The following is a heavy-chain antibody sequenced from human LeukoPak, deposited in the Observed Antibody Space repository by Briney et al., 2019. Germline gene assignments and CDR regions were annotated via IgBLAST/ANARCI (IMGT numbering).Heavy chain of an antibody. CDR3: ARGDLITTFGVVSPGYFDY. Sequence: GGSLRLSCAASGFTFNTYSMNWVRQAPGKGLEWVSSISSSSNYIYYADSVKGRFTISRDNAKNSLYLQMNSLRAEDTAVYYCARGDLITTFGVVSPGYFDYWGQGTLVTVSS. D-gene: IGHD3-3*01. CDR1: GFTFNTYS. V-gene: IGHV3-21*01. CDR2: ISSSSNYI. J-gene: IGHJ4*02.